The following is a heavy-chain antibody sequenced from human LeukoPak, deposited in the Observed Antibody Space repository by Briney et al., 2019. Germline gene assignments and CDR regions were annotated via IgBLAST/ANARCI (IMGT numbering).Heavy chain of an antibody. CDR2: IIPIFGTA. J-gene: IGHJ4*02. D-gene: IGHD6-19*01. CDR3: ATPLPRCSGWYMGGYVDY. Sequence: VSSVKVSCKASGGTFSSYAISWVRQAPGQGLEWMGGIIPIFGTANYAQKFQGRVTITADESTSTAYMELSSLRSEDTAVYYCATPLPRCSGWYMGGYVDYWGQGTLVTVSS. CDR1: GGTFSSYA. V-gene: IGHV1-69*13.